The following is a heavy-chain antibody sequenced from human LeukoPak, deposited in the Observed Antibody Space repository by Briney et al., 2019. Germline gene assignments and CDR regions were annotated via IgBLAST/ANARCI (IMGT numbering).Heavy chain of an antibody. Sequence: PSETLSLTCTVSGGSISSGGYYWSWIRQHPGKGLEWIGYIYYSGSTYYNPSLKSRVTISVDTSKNQFSLKLSSVTAADTAVYYCARELLGGYVWGSYPLYFDYWGQGTLVTVSS. D-gene: IGHD3-16*02. V-gene: IGHV4-31*03. J-gene: IGHJ4*02. CDR3: ARELLGGYVWGSYPLYFDY. CDR1: GGSISSGGYY. CDR2: IYYSGST.